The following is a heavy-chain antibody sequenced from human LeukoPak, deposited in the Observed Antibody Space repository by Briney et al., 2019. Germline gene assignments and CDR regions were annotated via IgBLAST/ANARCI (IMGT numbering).Heavy chain of an antibody. Sequence: SETLSLTCAVYGGSFSGYYWSWIRQPPGKGLEWIGEINHSGSTNYNPSLKSRVTISVDTSKNQFSLKLSSVTAADTAVYYCARGRVSPEYSGGYGYFDYWGQGTLVTVSS. V-gene: IGHV4-34*01. J-gene: IGHJ4*02. CDR3: ARGRVSPEYSGGYGYFDY. CDR2: INHSGST. D-gene: IGHD1-26*01. CDR1: GGSFSGYY.